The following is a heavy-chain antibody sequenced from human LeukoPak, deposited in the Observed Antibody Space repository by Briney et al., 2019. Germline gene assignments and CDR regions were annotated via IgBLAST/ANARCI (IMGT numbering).Heavy chain of an antibody. D-gene: IGHD3-10*01. V-gene: IGHV4-34*01. CDR1: GGSFSGYY. CDR3: ARHLPMVRGYQPFWS. Sequence: SETLSLTCAVYGGSFSGYYWSWIRQPPGKGLEWIGEINHSGSTNYNPSLKSRVTISVDTSKNQFSLKLSPVTAADTAVYYCARHLPMVRGYQPFWSWGQGTLVTVSS. J-gene: IGHJ5*02. CDR2: INHSGST.